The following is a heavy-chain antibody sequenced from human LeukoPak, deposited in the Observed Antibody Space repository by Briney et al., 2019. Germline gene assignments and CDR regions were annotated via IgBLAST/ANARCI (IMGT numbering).Heavy chain of an antibody. D-gene: IGHD4-17*01. CDR2: IWYDGSKK. J-gene: IGHJ4*02. CDR1: GFTFSRNG. CDR3: VRDYGDYFDY. Sequence: PGGSLRLSCAASGFTFSRNGIHWVRQAPGKGLEWVAVIWYDGSKKYYADSVKGRFTISRDNSKNTLYLQMDSLRAEDTALYYCVRDYGDYFDYWGQGTLVTAPS. V-gene: IGHV3-33*01.